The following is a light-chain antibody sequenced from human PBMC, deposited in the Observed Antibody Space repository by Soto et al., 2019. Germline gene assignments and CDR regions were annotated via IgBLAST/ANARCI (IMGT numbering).Light chain of an antibody. CDR2: DVS. Sequence: QSALTQPASVSGSPGQSITISCTGTSSDVGTYNYVSWYQQHPGKAPKLMIYDVSYRPSGVSDCFSGSKSGNTASLTISGLQAEDEADYYCSSYTSSSTSVVFGGGTKVTVL. CDR3: SSYTSSSTSVV. J-gene: IGLJ2*01. CDR1: SSDVGTYNY. V-gene: IGLV2-14*01.